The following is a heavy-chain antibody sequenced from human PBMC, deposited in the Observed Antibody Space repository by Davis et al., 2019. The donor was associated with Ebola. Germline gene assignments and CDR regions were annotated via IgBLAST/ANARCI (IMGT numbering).Heavy chain of an antibody. Sequence: GESLKISCAASGFTFSSYAMHWVRQAPGKGLEWVAVISYDGSNKYYADYVKGRFTISRDNSKNTVFLQMSSLRAEDTAVYYCARDNYFSYWGQGTLVTVSS. V-gene: IGHV3-30*14. CDR2: ISYDGSNK. CDR3: ARDNYFSY. CDR1: GFTFSSYA. J-gene: IGHJ4*02.